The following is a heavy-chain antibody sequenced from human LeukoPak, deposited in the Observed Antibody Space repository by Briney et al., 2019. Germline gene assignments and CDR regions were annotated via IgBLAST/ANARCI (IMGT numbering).Heavy chain of an antibody. V-gene: IGHV4-59*08. CDR2: IYYSGST. CDR3: ARQVDYYGSGGRNY. Sequence: SETLSLTCTVSGGSISSYYWSWIRQPPGKGLEWIGYIYYSGSTYYNPSLKSRVTISVDTSKNQFSLKLSSVTAADTAVYYCARQVDYYGSGGRNYWGQGTLVTVSS. J-gene: IGHJ4*02. D-gene: IGHD3-10*01. CDR1: GGSISSYY.